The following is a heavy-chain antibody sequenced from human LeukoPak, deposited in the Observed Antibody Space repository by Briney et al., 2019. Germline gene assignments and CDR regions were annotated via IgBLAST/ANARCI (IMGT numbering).Heavy chain of an antibody. CDR1: GFTFSSHA. CDR3: ARGGSGSYYYYFYYMDV. D-gene: IGHD3-10*01. V-gene: IGHV3-30*01. J-gene: IGHJ6*03. Sequence: GGSLRLSCAASGFTFSSHAIHWVRQAPGKGLEWVSIIPYDGSNKYYADSVKGRFTISRDNSKNTLYLQINSLTTEDTAVYYCARGGSGSYYYYFYYMDVWGKGTTVTVSS. CDR2: IPYDGSNK.